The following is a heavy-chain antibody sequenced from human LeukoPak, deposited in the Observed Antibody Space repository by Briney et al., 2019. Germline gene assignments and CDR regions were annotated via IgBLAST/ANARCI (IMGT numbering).Heavy chain of an antibody. Sequence: SETLSLTCAVYGGSFSGYYWSWIRQPPGKGLEWIGEINHSGSTNYNPSLKSRVTISVDTSKNQFSLKLSSVTAADTAVYYSARAAIGYCSSTSCYRAYYYYGMDVWGQGTTVTVSS. D-gene: IGHD2-2*03. CDR3: ARAAIGYCSSTSCYRAYYYYGMDV. V-gene: IGHV4-34*01. CDR2: INHSGST. CDR1: GGSFSGYY. J-gene: IGHJ6*02.